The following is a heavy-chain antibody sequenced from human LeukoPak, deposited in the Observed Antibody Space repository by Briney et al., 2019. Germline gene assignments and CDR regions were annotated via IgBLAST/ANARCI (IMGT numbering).Heavy chain of an antibody. CDR1: GFTFSSYG. V-gene: IGHV3-30*02. CDR3: SKDRGVFGVAYSLDY. J-gene: IGHJ4*02. D-gene: IGHD3-3*01. Sequence: PGGSLRLSCAVSGFTFSSYGMHWVRQAPGKGLEWVAVIWYDGSNKYYADSVKGRFTISRDLSKNTLFLQMNSLRPEDTAVYYCSKDRGVFGVAYSLDYWGQGTLVTVSS. CDR2: IWYDGSNK.